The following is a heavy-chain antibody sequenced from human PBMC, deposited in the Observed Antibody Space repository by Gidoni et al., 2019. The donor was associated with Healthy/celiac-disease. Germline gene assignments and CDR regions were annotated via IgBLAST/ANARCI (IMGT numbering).Heavy chain of an antibody. CDR2: ISYDGSNK. Sequence: GVVQPGRSLRLSCAASGFTFSSYGMHWVRQAPGKGLEWVAVISYDGSNKYYADSVKGRFTISRDNSKNTLYLQMNSLRAEDTAVYYCAKDKSGATKEDYYYYYMDVWGKGTTVTVSS. J-gene: IGHJ6*03. CDR1: GFTFSSYG. D-gene: IGHD5-12*01. V-gene: IGHV3-30*18. CDR3: AKDKSGATKEDYYYYYMDV.